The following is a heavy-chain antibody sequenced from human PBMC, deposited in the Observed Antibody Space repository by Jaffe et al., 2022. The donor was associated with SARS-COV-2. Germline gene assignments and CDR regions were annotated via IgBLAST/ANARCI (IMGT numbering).Heavy chain of an antibody. CDR1: EITFSTSV. V-gene: IGHV3-23*01. J-gene: IGHJ4*02. D-gene: IGHD6-19*01. CDR3: ATRRLEGNGWYEFVH. Sequence: EVQLLESGGGLVQPGGSLRLSCAASEITFSTSVMNWVRQAPGEGLEWVSTISPSGGEIRYADSVKGRFTISKDNSKNRLYLQMDSLRVEDTAVYYCATRRLEGNGWYEFVHWGQGILVTVAS. CDR2: ISPSGGEI.